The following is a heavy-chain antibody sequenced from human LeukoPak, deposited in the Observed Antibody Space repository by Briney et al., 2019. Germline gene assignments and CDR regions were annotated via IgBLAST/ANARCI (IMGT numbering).Heavy chain of an antibody. V-gene: IGHV3-15*07. D-gene: IGHD1-20*01. J-gene: IGHJ4*02. CDR2: IKSKADGETM. CDR3: STLTSRGLSDS. Sequence: GGSLRLSCAASGFTFTNAWMNWVRQAPGKGLEWVGRIKSKADGETMDYAAPVKGRFTFSRDDSKNMLYLQMNSLKSEDTAVYYCSTLTSRGLSDSWGQGTLVTVSS. CDR1: GFTFTNAW.